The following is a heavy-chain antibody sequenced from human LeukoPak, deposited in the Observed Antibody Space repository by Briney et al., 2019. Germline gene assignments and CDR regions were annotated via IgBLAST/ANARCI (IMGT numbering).Heavy chain of an antibody. J-gene: IGHJ6*03. Sequence: SVKLSCKASGGTFSSYAISWVRQAPGQGLEWMGGIIPIFGTANYAQKFQGRVTITTDESTSTAYMELSSLRSEDTAVYYCAGRGYSGWSYYYYYMDVWGKGTTVTVSS. D-gene: IGHD6-19*01. V-gene: IGHV1-69*05. CDR1: GGTFSSYA. CDR2: IIPIFGTA. CDR3: AGRGYSGWSYYYYYMDV.